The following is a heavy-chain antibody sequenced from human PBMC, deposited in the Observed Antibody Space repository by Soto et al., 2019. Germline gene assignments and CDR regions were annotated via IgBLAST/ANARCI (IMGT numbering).Heavy chain of an antibody. CDR3: ARGPHCGGDCYHYDY. V-gene: IGHV4-30-4*01. D-gene: IGHD2-21*02. CDR2: IYYSGST. Sequence: SETLSLTCTVSGGSISSGCYYWSWIRQPPGKGLEWIGYIYYSGSTYYNPSLKSRVTISVDTSKNQFSLKLSSVTAADTAVYYCARGPHCGGDCYHYDYWGQGTLVTVSS. J-gene: IGHJ4*02. CDR1: GGSISSGCYY.